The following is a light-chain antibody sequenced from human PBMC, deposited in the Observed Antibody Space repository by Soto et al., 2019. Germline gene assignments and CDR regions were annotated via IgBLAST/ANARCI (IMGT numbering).Light chain of an antibody. J-gene: IGLJ2*01. Sequence: QSALTQPASVSGSPGQSITISCTGTSSDIGGYNYVSWYQQHPGKTPKLMIYDVSHRPSGVSDRFSGSKSGNTASLTISGLQAEDEADYYCSSYTSISTGVFGGGTKVTVL. CDR2: DVS. V-gene: IGLV2-14*01. CDR1: SSDIGGYNY. CDR3: SSYTSISTGV.